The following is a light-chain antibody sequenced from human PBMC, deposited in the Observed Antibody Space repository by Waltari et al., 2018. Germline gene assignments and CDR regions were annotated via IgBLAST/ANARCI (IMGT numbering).Light chain of an antibody. Sequence: DIQMTQSPSSLPASVGDSVTVTCRASQGINKDLSWYQQKPGKAPTLLIYDASNLQTGVSSRFSGSGSGTDFTLTISSLQPEDVATYYCQQDYTTPYSFGQGTEVEI. V-gene: IGKV1-27*01. CDR1: QGINKD. J-gene: IGKJ2*03. CDR2: DAS. CDR3: QQDYTTPYS.